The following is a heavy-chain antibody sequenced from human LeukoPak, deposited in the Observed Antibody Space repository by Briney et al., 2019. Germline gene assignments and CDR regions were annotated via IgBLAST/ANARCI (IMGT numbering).Heavy chain of an antibody. J-gene: IGHJ5*02. Sequence: ASVKVSCKASGYTFTSYDINWVRQATGQGLEWMGWMNPDSGNTGYAQKFQGRVTMTRNTSISTAYMELSSLRSEDTAVYYCARKDGLLWFGELLDWFDPWGQGTLVTVSS. V-gene: IGHV1-8*01. CDR2: MNPDSGNT. CDR1: GYTFTSYD. CDR3: ARKDGLLWFGELLDWFDP. D-gene: IGHD3-10*01.